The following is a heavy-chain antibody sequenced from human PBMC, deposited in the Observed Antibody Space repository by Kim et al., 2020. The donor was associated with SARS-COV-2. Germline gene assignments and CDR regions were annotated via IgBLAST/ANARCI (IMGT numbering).Heavy chain of an antibody. CDR1: GYTFTNYG. CDR3: ARGSVVRGVVGLISPYYYYIMDV. Sequence: ASVKVSCKASGYTFTNYGISWVRQAPGQGLEWMGLFIGYNCYTNFPQELQGRVTMTTDTSTTTAYMELGRLKSDDTAVYYFARGSVVRGVVGLISPYYYYIMDVWGQGTTVTVSS. D-gene: IGHD3-10*01. V-gene: IGHV1-18*01. CDR2: FIGYNCYT. J-gene: IGHJ6*02.